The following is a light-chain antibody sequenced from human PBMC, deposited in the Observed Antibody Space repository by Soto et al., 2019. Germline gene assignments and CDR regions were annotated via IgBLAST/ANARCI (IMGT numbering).Light chain of an antibody. CDR2: GAS. J-gene: IGKJ1*01. V-gene: IGKV3-15*01. CDR3: QQYNNWPWT. Sequence: EIVLTQSPAALSLSPGERATLSCRASESVSSNLAWHQQKPGQAPRLLIYGASTRATGIPDRFSGNGSGTEFTLTISSLQSEDSAVYYCQQYNNWPWTFGQGTKVEIK. CDR1: ESVSSN.